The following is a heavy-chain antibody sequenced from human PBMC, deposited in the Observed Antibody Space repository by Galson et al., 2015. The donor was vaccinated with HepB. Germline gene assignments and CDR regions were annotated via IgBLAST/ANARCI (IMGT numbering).Heavy chain of an antibody. CDR1: GYTFTSYG. J-gene: IGHJ5*02. D-gene: IGHD3-22*01. CDR2: ISAYNGNT. V-gene: IGHV1-18*01. Sequence: QSGAEVKKPGASVKVSCKASGYTFTSYGISWVRQAPGQGLEWMGWISAYNGNTNYAQKLQGRVTMTTDTSTSTAYMELRSLRSDDTAVYYCAREKTYYYDSSGPKGVNWFDPWGQGTLVTVSS. CDR3: AREKTYYYDSSGPKGVNWFDP.